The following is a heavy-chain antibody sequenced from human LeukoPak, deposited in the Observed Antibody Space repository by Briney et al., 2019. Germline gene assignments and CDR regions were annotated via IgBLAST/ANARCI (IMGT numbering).Heavy chain of an antibody. CDR2: INHSGST. Sequence: SETLSLTCAVYGGSFSGYYWSWIRQPPGKGLEWIGEINHSGSTNYNPSLKSRVTISVDTSKNQFSLKLSSVTAADTAVYYCANIPGFSNWFDPWGQGTLVTVSS. CDR3: ANIPGFSNWFDP. J-gene: IGHJ5*02. D-gene: IGHD3-10*01. V-gene: IGHV4-34*01. CDR1: GGSFSGYY.